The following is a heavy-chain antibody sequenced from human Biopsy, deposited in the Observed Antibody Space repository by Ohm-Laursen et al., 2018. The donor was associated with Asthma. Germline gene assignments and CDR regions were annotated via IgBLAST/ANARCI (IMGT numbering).Heavy chain of an antibody. CDR3: GRHNDY. Sequence: TQTLTLTCTFSGFSLKIGAVGVGWIRQPPGKAPECLAVIYWIDDKYYSPSLRNRLTVSKDTSKNQVVLTMTNMDPVDTAIYFCGRHNDYWGQGILVTVSS. D-gene: IGHD1-1*01. V-gene: IGHV2-5*01. CDR1: GFSLKIGAVG. CDR2: IYWIDDK. J-gene: IGHJ4*02.